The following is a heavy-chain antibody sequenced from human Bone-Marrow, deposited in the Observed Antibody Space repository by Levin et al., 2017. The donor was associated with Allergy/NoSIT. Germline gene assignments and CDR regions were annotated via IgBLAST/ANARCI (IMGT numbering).Heavy chain of an antibody. V-gene: IGHV3-74*01. CDR1: GFSFSSSW. CDR3: TRDLGFCSGDSCRNWFDP. CDR2: LSGDGSSA. J-gene: IGHJ5*02. D-gene: IGHD2-15*01. Sequence: GESLKISCAASGFSFSSSWMHWVRQAPGKGLVWVSHLSGDGSSANYADSVKGRFTVSRDDAKNTLYLQMSSLRAEDTAVYYCTRDLGFCSGDSCRNWFDPWGQGTLVTVSS.